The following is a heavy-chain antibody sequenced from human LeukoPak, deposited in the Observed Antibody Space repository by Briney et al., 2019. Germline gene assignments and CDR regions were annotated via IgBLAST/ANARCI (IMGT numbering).Heavy chain of an antibody. V-gene: IGHV4-30-2*01. CDR2: IYHSGST. CDR3: ARDREYSSSLGAFDI. CDR1: GGSISSGGYY. J-gene: IGHJ3*02. Sequence: SETLSLTCTVSGGSISSGGYYWSWIRQPPGKGLEWIGYIYHSGSTYYNPSLKSRVTISVDRSKNQFSLKLSSVTAADTAVYYCARDREYSSSLGAFDIWGQGTMVTVSS. D-gene: IGHD6-6*01.